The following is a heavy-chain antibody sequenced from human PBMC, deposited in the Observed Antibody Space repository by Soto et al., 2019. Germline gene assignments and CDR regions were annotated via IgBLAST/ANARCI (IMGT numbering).Heavy chain of an antibody. CDR3: ARTSMQSRGYSYGHGGMDV. Sequence: PGESQKISCKGSGYSFTSYWIDWVRQMPGKGLEWMGRIDPSDSYTNYSPSFQGHVTISADKSISTAYLQWSSLKASDTAMYYCARTSMQSRGYSYGHGGMDVWGQGTTVTSP. D-gene: IGHD5-18*01. CDR2: IDPSDSYT. J-gene: IGHJ6*02. V-gene: IGHV5-10-1*01. CDR1: GYSFTSYW.